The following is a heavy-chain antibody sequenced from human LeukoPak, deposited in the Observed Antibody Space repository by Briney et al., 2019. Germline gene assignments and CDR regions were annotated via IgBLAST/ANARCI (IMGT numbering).Heavy chain of an antibody. CDR1: GYTFTGYY. D-gene: IGHD4-11*01. J-gene: IGHJ5*02. CDR2: INPNSGGT. CDR3: ARTISAGPSTVTTYWFDP. Sequence: ASVKVSCKASGYTFTGYYMHWVRQAPGQGLEWMGWINPNSGGTNYAQKFQGRVTMTRDTSISTAYMELSRLRSDDTAVYYCARTISAGPSTVTTYWFDPWGQGTLVTVSS. V-gene: IGHV1-2*02.